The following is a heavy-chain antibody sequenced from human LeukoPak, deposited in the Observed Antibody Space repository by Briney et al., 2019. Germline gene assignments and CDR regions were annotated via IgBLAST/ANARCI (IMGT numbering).Heavy chain of an antibody. Sequence: ASVKVSCKASGYTFTSYDINWVRQATGQGRELMGWMNPNSGNTGYAQKFQGRVTMTRNTSISTAYMELSSLRSEDTAVYYCARGQTHSNYGPLFWGNYYYGMDVWGQGTTVTVSS. CDR2: MNPNSGNT. D-gene: IGHD4-11*01. CDR1: GYTFTSYD. J-gene: IGHJ6*02. V-gene: IGHV1-8*01. CDR3: ARGQTHSNYGPLFWGNYYYGMDV.